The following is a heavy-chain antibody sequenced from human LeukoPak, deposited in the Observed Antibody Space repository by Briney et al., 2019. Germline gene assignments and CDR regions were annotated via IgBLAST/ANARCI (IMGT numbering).Heavy chain of an antibody. CDR3: ARCMSELDYGDYAYYYHMDV. D-gene: IGHD4-17*01. CDR2: FYSSTRT. CDR1: GDSLTSGSRY. V-gene: IGHV4-61*09. J-gene: IGHJ6*04. Sequence: SQTLSLTCTVSGDSLTSGSRYWSWIRQPAGKGLEWIGHFYSSTRTTYNPSLESRVTISGDTAKNQFSLKLASVPAADTAVYFCARCMSELDYGDYAYYYHMDVWGKGTTVTVSS.